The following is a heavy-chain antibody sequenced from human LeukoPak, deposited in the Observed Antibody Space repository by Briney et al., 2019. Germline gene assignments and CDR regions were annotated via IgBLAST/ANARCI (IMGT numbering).Heavy chain of an antibody. CDR1: GFTFSTYA. D-gene: IGHD5-24*01. Sequence: GGSLRLSCAASGFTFSTYAINWVRQAPGKGLELVSYISSSSSTIYYADSVKGRFTISRDNAKNSLYLQMNSLRAEDTAVYYCARAPTKGTTAIFDYWGQGTLVTVSS. CDR3: ARAPTKGTTAIFDY. CDR2: ISSSSSTI. V-gene: IGHV3-48*04. J-gene: IGHJ4*02.